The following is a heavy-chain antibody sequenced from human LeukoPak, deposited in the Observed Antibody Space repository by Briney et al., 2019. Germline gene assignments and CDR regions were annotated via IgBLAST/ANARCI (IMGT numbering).Heavy chain of an antibody. Sequence: KTGGSLRLSCAASGFTFSSYAMSWVRQAPGKGLEWVSSISSSSSYIYYADSVKGRFTISRDNAKNSLYLQMNSLRAEDTAVYYCARAVINGPGGTAMVHTNYYYYYMDVWGKGTTVTVSS. J-gene: IGHJ6*03. D-gene: IGHD5-18*01. CDR1: GFTFSSYA. CDR2: ISSSSSYI. CDR3: ARAVINGPGGTAMVHTNYYYYYMDV. V-gene: IGHV3-21*01.